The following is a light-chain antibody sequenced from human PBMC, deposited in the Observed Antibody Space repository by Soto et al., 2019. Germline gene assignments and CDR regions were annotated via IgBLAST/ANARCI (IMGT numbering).Light chain of an antibody. CDR1: SSDVGGYNY. J-gene: IGLJ2*01. CDR2: DVS. CDR3: SSYTSSSTRL. V-gene: IGLV2-14*01. Sequence: QSVLTQPASVSGSPGQSITISCTGTSSDVGGYNYVSWYQQHPAKAPKLMIYDVSNRPSGVSNRFSGSKSGNTASLTISGLQAEDEADYYCSSYTSSSTRLFGGGTKLTVL.